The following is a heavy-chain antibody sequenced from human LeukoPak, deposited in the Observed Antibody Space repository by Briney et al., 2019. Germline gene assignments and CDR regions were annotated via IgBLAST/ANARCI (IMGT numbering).Heavy chain of an antibody. CDR2: INPNSGGT. CDR3: ARVPAAITGKNWFDP. J-gene: IGHJ5*02. Sequence: GASVKVSCKASGYTFTGYYMHWVRQAPGQGLEWMGWINPNSGGTNYAQKFQGRVTMTRDTTISTAYVELSRLRSDDTAVYYCARVPAAITGKNWFDPWGQGTLVTVSS. CDR1: GYTFTGYY. V-gene: IGHV1-2*02. D-gene: IGHD2-2*01.